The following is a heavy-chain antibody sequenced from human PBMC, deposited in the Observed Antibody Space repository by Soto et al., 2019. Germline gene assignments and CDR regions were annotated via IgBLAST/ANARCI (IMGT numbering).Heavy chain of an antibody. J-gene: IGHJ3*02. V-gene: IGHV1-69*13. CDR1: GGTFSSYA. D-gene: IGHD3-22*01. Sequence: GASVKVSCKASGGTFSSYAISWVRQAPGQGLEWMGGIIPIFGTANYAQKFQGRVTITADESTSTAYMELSSLRSEDTAVYYCARVDEYYHDSSGEVDAFDIWGQGTMVPVSS. CDR2: IIPIFGTA. CDR3: ARVDEYYHDSSGEVDAFDI.